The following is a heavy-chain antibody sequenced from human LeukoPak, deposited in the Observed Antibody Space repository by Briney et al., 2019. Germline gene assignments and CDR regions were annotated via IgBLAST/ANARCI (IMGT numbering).Heavy chain of an antibody. CDR3: ARGKRHYDILTDYSRYYFDY. J-gene: IGHJ4*02. V-gene: IGHV4-4*07. Sequence: SETLSLTCTVSGGSISSYYWSWIRQPAGKGLEWIGRIYTSGSTNYNPSLKSRVTMSVDTSKNQFSLKLSSVTAADTAVYYCARGKRHYDILTDYSRYYFDYWGQGTLVTVSS. D-gene: IGHD3-9*01. CDR2: IYTSGST. CDR1: GGSISSYY.